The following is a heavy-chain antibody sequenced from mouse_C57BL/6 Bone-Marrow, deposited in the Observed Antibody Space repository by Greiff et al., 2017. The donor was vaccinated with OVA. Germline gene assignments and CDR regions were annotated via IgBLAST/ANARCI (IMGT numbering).Heavy chain of an antibody. CDR1: GFNIKDYY. V-gene: IGHV14-2*01. Sequence: EVKLQQSGAELVKPGASVKLSCTASGFNIKDYYMHWVKQRTEQGLEWIGRIDPEDGETKYAPKFQGKATITADTSSNTAYLQLSSLTSEDTAVYYCARPVGPYWYFDVWGTGTTVTVSS. CDR3: ARPVGPYWYFDV. J-gene: IGHJ1*03. CDR2: IDPEDGET. D-gene: IGHD1-1*01.